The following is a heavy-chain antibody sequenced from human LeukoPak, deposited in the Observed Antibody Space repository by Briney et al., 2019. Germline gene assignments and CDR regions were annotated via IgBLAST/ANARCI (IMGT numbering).Heavy chain of an antibody. J-gene: IGHJ5*02. V-gene: IGHV4-34*01. CDR3: ATEPGYCSGGRCYGGWFDP. D-gene: IGHD2-15*01. Sequence: SETLSLTCAVYGGSFSGYYWSWIRQPPGKGLEWIGEINHSGSTNYNPSLESRVTISVDTSKNQFSMKLSSVTAADTAVYYCATEPGYCSGGRCYGGWFDPWGQGTLVTVSS. CDR2: INHSGST. CDR1: GGSFSGYY.